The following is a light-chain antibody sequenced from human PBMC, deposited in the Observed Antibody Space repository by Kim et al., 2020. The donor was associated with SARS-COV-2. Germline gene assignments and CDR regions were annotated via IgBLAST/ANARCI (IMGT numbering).Light chain of an antibody. J-gene: IGLJ2*01. CDR1: ASNIGNNF. CDR2: DNN. CDR3: ATWDTSLNSGI. Sequence: QSILTQPPSLSAAPGQRLTISCSGGASNIGNNFVSWYQQVPGTAPKLLIYDNNKRPSGIPDRFSGSKSGTSATLGITGVQPGDEADYYCATWDTSLNSGIFAGGTQLTVL. V-gene: IGLV1-51*01.